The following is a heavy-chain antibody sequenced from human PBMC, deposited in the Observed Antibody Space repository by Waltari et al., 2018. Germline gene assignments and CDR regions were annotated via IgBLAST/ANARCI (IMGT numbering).Heavy chain of an antibody. CDR1: GFTFSSYA. D-gene: IGHD3-10*01. J-gene: IGHJ6*02. V-gene: IGHV3-30*01. Sequence: QVQLVESGGGVVQPGRSLRLSCAASGFTFSSYAMPCVRQAPGKGLEWVAVISYDGSNKYYADSVKGRFTISRDNSKNTLYLQMNSLRAEDTAVYYCARDRVVFYYYYGMDVWGQGTTVTVSS. CDR2: ISYDGSNK. CDR3: ARDRVVFYYYYGMDV.